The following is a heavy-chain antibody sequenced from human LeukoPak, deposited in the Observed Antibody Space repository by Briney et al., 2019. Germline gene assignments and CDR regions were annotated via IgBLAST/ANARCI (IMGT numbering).Heavy chain of an antibody. Sequence: GGSLRLSCIASGFTVSKNYMSWVRQAPGKGLECVSVIFGGDKYADSVKGRFTISRDNSKNTLHLQMNSLRAEDTAVYYCARVYGSGSYYYMDVWGKGTTVTVSS. D-gene: IGHD3-10*01. CDR1: GFTVSKNY. CDR3: ARVYGSGSYYYMDV. CDR2: IFGGD. V-gene: IGHV3-66*02. J-gene: IGHJ6*03.